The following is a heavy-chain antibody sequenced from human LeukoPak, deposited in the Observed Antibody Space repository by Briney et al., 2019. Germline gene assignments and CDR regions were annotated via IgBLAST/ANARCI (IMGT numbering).Heavy chain of an antibody. CDR3: ARGGYYYDSSGYADFDY. Sequence: GGSLRPSCAASGFTFSSYGMSWVRQAPGEGLEWVSAISDSGGSTYYTDSVKGRFTISRDNSKNTLYLQMNSLRAEDTAVYYCARGGYYYDSSGYADFDYWGQGTLVTVSS. V-gene: IGHV3-23*01. J-gene: IGHJ4*02. D-gene: IGHD3-22*01. CDR1: GFTFSSYG. CDR2: ISDSGGST.